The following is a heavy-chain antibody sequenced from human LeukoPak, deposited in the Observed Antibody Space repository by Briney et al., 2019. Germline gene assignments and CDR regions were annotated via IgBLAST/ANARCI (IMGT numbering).Heavy chain of an antibody. J-gene: IGHJ4*02. D-gene: IGHD3-10*01. CDR3: ARDRDGSGSWETNFDY. V-gene: IGHV3-53*01. CDR1: GFTVTNFY. CDR2: VESGGET. Sequence: PGGSLRLSCAVSGFTVTNFYMSWGRQAPGKGLEWVSIVESGGETYYADSVKGRFTISRDDSKNTLYLQMNTLRVEDTAVYYCARDRDGSGSWETNFDYWGQGSLVTVS.